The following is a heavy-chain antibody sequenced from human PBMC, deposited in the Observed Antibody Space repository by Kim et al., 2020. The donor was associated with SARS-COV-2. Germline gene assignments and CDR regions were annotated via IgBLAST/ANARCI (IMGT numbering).Heavy chain of an antibody. Sequence: SETLSLTCTVSGGSISTYWSWIRQFPGKELEWIGYVSPTGTTLYNPSLKSRLSISVDTSNNQFFLNLNSVTTADTAIYYCARGGQYTTTFDSWGQGTLVTVSS. V-gene: IGHV4-59*01. CDR3: ARGGQYTTTFDS. CDR2: VSPTGTT. CDR1: GGSISTY. J-gene: IGHJ4*02. D-gene: IGHD2-2*02.